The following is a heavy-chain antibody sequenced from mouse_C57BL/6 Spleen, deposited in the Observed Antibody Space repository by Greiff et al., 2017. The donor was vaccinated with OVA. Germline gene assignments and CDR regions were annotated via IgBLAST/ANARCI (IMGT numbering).Heavy chain of an antibody. CDR3: ARSSLPHAMDY. J-gene: IGHJ4*01. CDR2: IHPNSGST. D-gene: IGHD2-10*01. Sequence: QVQLQQPGAELVKPGASVKLSCKASGYTFTSYWMHWVKQRPGQGLEWIGMIHPNSGSTNYNEKFKSKATLTVDKSSSTAYMQLSSLSSEDSAVYYCARSSLPHAMDYWGQGTSVTVSS. CDR1: GYTFTSYW. V-gene: IGHV1-64*01.